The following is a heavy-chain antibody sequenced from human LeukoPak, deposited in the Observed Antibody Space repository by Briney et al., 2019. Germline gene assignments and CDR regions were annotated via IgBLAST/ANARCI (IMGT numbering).Heavy chain of an antibody. D-gene: IGHD3-22*01. Sequence: GGSLRLSCAASEFTLGSYAMSWVRQAPGKGLEWVSGISANGANTHYAESVRGRCSISRDNSKNTLYLQMNSLRAGDTALYFCAKYHNPDSTGPFHWGQGTLVTVSS. CDR1: EFTLGSYA. V-gene: IGHV3-23*01. J-gene: IGHJ4*02. CDR3: AKYHNPDSTGPFH. CDR2: ISANGANT.